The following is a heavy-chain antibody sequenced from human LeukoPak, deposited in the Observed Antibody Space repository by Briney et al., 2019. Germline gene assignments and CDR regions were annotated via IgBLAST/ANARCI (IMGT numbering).Heavy chain of an antibody. J-gene: IGHJ4*02. CDR2: IYYSGSA. V-gene: IGHV4-59*08. D-gene: IGHD2-2*01. CDR1: GGSISSYY. Sequence: SETLSLTCTVSGGSISSYYWSWLRQPPGKGLEWIGYIYYSGSAFYNPSLKSRVTISVDTSKNQFSLKLSSVTAADTAVYYCAGRRVTSFDYWGQGTLVTVSS. CDR3: AGRRVTSFDY.